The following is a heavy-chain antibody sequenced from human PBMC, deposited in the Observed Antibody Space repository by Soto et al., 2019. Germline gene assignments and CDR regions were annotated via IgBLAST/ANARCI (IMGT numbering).Heavy chain of an antibody. CDR2: IYYSGST. D-gene: IGHD4-17*01. CDR1: GGSISRYY. J-gene: IGHJ5*02. V-gene: IGHV4-59*01. CDR3: ARKTTTVNANWFDP. Sequence: SEALSLTCTVSGGSISRYYWSWIRQPPGKGLEWIGYIYYSGSTNYNPPLKSRVTISVDTSKNQFSLKLSSVTAADTAVYYCARKTTTVNANWFDPWGQGTLVTVS.